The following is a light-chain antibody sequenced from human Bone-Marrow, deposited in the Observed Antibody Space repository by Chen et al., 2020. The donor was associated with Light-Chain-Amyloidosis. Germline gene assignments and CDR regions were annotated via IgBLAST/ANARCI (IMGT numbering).Light chain of an antibody. Sequence: NFMLTQPHSVSESPGKTVIISCTRSSGSIATNYVQRYQQRPGSSPTTVIYGNDQRPSGVPDRFSGSIDRSSHSASLTISGLKTEDEADYYCQSYQGSSQGVFGGGTKLTVL. CDR2: GND. CDR3: QSYQGSSQGV. J-gene: IGLJ3*02. V-gene: IGLV6-57*01. CDR1: SGSIATNY.